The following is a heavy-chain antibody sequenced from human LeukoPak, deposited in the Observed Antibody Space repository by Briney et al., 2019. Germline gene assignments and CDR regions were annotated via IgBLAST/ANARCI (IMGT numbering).Heavy chain of an antibody. V-gene: IGHV4-59*11. Sequence: ASETLSLTCTVSGGSISSHYWSWIRQPPGEGLEWIAYMHYSGSTKYNPSLKSRVAMSIDTSKNQFSLKLTSVTAADTAVYYCARERYYYGGKTWFDPWGQGTLVTVSS. CDR3: ARERYYYGGKTWFDP. CDR2: MHYSGST. J-gene: IGHJ5*02. D-gene: IGHD4-23*01. CDR1: GGSISSHY.